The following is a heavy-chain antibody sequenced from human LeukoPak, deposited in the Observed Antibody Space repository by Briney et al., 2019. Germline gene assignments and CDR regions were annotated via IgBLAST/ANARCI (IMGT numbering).Heavy chain of an antibody. V-gene: IGHV4-59*01. D-gene: IGHD2-2*02. J-gene: IGHJ5*02. CDR3: ARGPCSSTSCYTGFDP. Sequence: PSETLSLTCSVSGGSITSYYWSWLRQPPGKGLEWIGHVSDGGRTNYSPSLRSRVSISVDTSKNQFSLKLSSVTAADTAVYYCARGPCSSTSCYTGFDPWGQGTLVTVSS. CDR2: VSDGGRT. CDR1: GGSITSYY.